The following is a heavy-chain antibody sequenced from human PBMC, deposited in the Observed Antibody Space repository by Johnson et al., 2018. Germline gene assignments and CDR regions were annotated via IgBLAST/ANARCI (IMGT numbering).Heavy chain of an antibody. D-gene: IGHD3-9*01. CDR1: GFSFSNYW. CDR3: ARFDYDT. V-gene: IGHV3-74*01. Sequence: VQLVESGGGLAQPGGSRRLSCAASGFSFSNYWMHWVRQAPGKGLLWVSRFNSDGSSTSFADSVMGRFTISRDNAKKTLYLQMNRLRAEDTAVFYCARFDYDTWGQGTMVTVSS. J-gene: IGHJ3*02. CDR2: FNSDGSST.